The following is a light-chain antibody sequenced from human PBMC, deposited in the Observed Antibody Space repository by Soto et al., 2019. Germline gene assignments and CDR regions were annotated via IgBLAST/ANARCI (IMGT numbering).Light chain of an antibody. Sequence: DVVLTQSPLSLPVTLGQPASISCRSSQSLVYSDGNTYLNWFQQRPGQSPRRLIYDVSKRDSGVPDRFSGSGEGTDFTRKISRVEAEDVGVYDCMQGTHWPPLTFGQGTRLEIK. J-gene: IGKJ5*01. CDR3: MQGTHWPPLT. V-gene: IGKV2-30*01. CDR2: DVS. CDR1: QSLVYSDGNTY.